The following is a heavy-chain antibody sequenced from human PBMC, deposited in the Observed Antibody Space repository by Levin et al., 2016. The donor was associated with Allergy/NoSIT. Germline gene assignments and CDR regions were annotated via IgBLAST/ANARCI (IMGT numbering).Heavy chain of an antibody. D-gene: IGHD6-6*01. CDR2: INPGGST. Sequence: RQAPGKGLEWIGEINPGGSTKYNPSLKSRLTLSADTSNNHFSLRLTPVSAADTAVYYCARGKDLVRASWGQGTLVTVSS. J-gene: IGHJ4*02. V-gene: IGHV4-34*01. CDR3: ARGKDLVRAS.